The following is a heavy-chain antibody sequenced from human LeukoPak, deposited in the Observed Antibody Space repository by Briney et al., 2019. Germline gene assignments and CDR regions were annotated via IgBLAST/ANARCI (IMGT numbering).Heavy chain of an antibody. Sequence: PGGSLRLSCVVSGFTFSSYAMSWVRQAPGKGLEWVSAISGSGGSTYYADSVKGRFTISRDNSKNTLYLQMNSLRAEDTAVYYCTKERDYYDSSGHWGYYFDYWGQGTLVTVSS. D-gene: IGHD3-22*01. CDR2: ISGSGGST. CDR1: GFTFSSYA. V-gene: IGHV3-23*01. CDR3: TKERDYYDSSGHWGYYFDY. J-gene: IGHJ4*02.